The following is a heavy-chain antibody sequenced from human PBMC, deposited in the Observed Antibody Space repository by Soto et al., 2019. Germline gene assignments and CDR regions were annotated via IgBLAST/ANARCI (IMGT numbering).Heavy chain of an antibody. V-gene: IGHV3-48*03. J-gene: IGHJ4*02. Sequence: DVQLVESGGGLVQPGRSLRLSCAASGFTFSSYEMNWVRQAPGKGLEWVSYISGSGSTIYYADSVKGRFTISRDNAKNSLYLRMNSLRAEDTAVYYCARALTVTTEDYWGQGTLVTVSS. CDR1: GFTFSSYE. CDR3: ARALTVTTEDY. CDR2: ISGSGSTI. D-gene: IGHD4-17*01.